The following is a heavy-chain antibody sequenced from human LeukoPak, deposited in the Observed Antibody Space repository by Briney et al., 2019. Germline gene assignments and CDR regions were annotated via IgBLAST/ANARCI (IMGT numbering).Heavy chain of an antibody. D-gene: IGHD2-2*01. Sequence: PETPSLTCAVSGYSISSGYYWGWIRQPPGKGLEWIGSINPSGSTYYNPSLKSRVTISVDTSKNQFSLKLSSVTAADTAVYYCARVHCSSTSCSREDYYYYMDVWGKGTTVTVS. CDR1: GYSISSGYY. CDR3: ARVHCSSTSCSREDYYYYMDV. V-gene: IGHV4-38-2*01. J-gene: IGHJ6*03. CDR2: INPSGST.